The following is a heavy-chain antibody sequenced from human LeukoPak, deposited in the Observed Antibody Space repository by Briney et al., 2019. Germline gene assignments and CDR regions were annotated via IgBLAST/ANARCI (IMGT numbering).Heavy chain of an antibody. D-gene: IGHD1-26*01. V-gene: IGHV3-74*01. Sequence: PGGSLRLSCVASGFTFTNYGMMWVRRAPGKGLVWVSYINNDGRSTTYADSVKGRFTISRDNAKNTLYLQTNSLRAEDTAMYYCARNYNGMSYWGQGTLVIVSS. J-gene: IGHJ4*02. CDR3: ARNYNGMSY. CDR1: GFTFTNYG. CDR2: INNDGRST.